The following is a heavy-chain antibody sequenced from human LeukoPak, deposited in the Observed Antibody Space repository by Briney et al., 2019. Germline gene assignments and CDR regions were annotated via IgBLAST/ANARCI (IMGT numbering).Heavy chain of an antibody. CDR3: ARLGVVAAYSGY. Sequence: PSETLSLTCAVSGYSISSGNYWGWIRQPPGKGLEWIGSIYHSGSTYYNPSLKSRVTISVDTSKNQFSLKLSSVTAADTAVYYCARLGVVAAYSGYWGQGTLVTVSS. V-gene: IGHV4-38-2*01. CDR2: IYHSGST. J-gene: IGHJ4*02. D-gene: IGHD2-15*01. CDR1: GYSISSGNY.